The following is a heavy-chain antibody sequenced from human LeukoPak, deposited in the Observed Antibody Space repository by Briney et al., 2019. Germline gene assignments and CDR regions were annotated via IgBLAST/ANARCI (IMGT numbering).Heavy chain of an antibody. Sequence: PGGSLRLSCAASGFTFSSYAMSWVRQAPGKGLEWVSSISSSSSYIYYADSVKGRFTISRDNAKNSLYLQMNSLRAEDTAVYYCAREARDSSGYYYVRFDPWGQGTLVTVSS. CDR3: AREARDSSGYYYVRFDP. CDR2: ISSSSSYI. J-gene: IGHJ5*02. D-gene: IGHD3-22*01. V-gene: IGHV3-21*01. CDR1: GFTFSSYA.